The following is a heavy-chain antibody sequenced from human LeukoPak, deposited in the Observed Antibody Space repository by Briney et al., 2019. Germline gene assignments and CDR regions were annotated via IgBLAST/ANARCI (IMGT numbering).Heavy chain of an antibody. CDR1: GGSISTTNYY. CDR2: IHYSGSA. V-gene: IGHV4-39*01. D-gene: IGHD6-13*01. J-gene: IGHJ5*02. Sequence: PSETLSLTCTVSGGSISTTNYYWGWIRQPPGKGLEWIGIIHYSGSASYNPSLKSRVTISVDTSKNQFSLKLSSVTAADTAVYYCDRYSSSVGWFDPWGQGTLVTVSS. CDR3: DRYSSSVGWFDP.